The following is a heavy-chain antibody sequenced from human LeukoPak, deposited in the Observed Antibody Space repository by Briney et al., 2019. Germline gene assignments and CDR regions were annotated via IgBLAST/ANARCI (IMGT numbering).Heavy chain of an antibody. Sequence: SVKVSCKASGYTFTSYAMNWVRQAPGQGLEWMGGIIPIFGTANYAQKFQGRVTITADESTSTAYMELSSLRSEDTAVYYCARAGIIGGYSYGMLRWGQGTLVTVSS. V-gene: IGHV1-69*13. CDR1: GYTFTSYA. J-gene: IGHJ4*02. CDR2: IIPIFGTA. CDR3: ARAGIIGGYSYGMLR. D-gene: IGHD5-18*01.